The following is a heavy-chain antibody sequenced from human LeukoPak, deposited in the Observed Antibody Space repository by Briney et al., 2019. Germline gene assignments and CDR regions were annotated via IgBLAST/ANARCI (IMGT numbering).Heavy chain of an antibody. CDR3: ARDRAAAGFDY. Sequence: PSETLSLTCTVSGGSISSSSYYWGWIRQPPGKGLEWIGSIYYSGSTYYNPSLKSRVTISVDTSKNQFSLKLSSVTVADTAVYYCARDRAAAGFDYWGQGTLVTVSS. D-gene: IGHD6-13*01. J-gene: IGHJ4*02. CDR2: IYYSGST. CDR1: GGSISSSSYY. V-gene: IGHV4-39*07.